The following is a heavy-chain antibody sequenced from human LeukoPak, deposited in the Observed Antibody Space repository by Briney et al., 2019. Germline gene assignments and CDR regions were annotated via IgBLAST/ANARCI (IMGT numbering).Heavy chain of an antibody. J-gene: IGHJ4*02. D-gene: IGHD3-16*02. CDR2: ISSSGSTI. CDR1: GFTFSSYE. V-gene: IGHV3-48*03. CDR3: ARDHYDYVWGSYRPLDY. Sequence: GGSLRLSCAASGFTFSSYEMNWVRQAPGKGLEWVSYISSSGSTIYYADSVKGRFTISRDNAKNSLYLQMNSLRAEDTAVYYCARDHYDYVWGSYRPLDYWGQGTLVTVPS.